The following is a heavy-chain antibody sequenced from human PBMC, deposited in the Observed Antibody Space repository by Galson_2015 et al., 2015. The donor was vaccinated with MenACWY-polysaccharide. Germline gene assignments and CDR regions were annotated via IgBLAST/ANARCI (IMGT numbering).Heavy chain of an antibody. CDR1: GFTFSSYA. CDR2: ISGSGGST. V-gene: IGHV3-23*01. Sequence: SLRLSCAASGFTFSSYAMSWVRQAPGKGLEWVSAISGSGGSTYYADSVKGRFTISRDNSKNTLYLQKNSLRAEDTAVYYCAKGYDFWSGYLDYWGQGTLVTVSS. CDR3: AKGYDFWSGYLDY. J-gene: IGHJ4*02. D-gene: IGHD3-3*01.